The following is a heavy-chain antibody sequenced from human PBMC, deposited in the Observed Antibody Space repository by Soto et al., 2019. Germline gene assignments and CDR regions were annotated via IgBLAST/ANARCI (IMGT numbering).Heavy chain of an antibody. CDR1: GDSVTISDYY. J-gene: IGHJ4*02. V-gene: IGHV4-39*01. CDR2: IHYSGST. Sequence: QLQLQESGPGLVKPSETLSLTCTVSGDSVTISDYYWGWIRQPPGKGLEWIGSIHYSGSTYYNPSLRRRVTISGDTSKKQFSLKLTSVTAADAAVYYCAAHDSGGYYAEYWGQGNLVTVSA. CDR3: AAHDSGGYYAEY. D-gene: IGHD3-22*01.